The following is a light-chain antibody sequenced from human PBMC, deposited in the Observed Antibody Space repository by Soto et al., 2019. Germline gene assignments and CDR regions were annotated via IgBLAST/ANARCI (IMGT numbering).Light chain of an antibody. CDR3: QQYDVHPKT. Sequence: DVHMTQSPSTLAASVLDIVTITFLASENIKNWLAWYQQTPGKAPKVLISDASRLETGVPSRFSGSGYGTDFTLTITSLQTDDFGTYHCQQYDVHPKTFGQGTKVDI. J-gene: IGKJ1*01. V-gene: IGKV1-5*01. CDR2: DAS. CDR1: ENIKNW.